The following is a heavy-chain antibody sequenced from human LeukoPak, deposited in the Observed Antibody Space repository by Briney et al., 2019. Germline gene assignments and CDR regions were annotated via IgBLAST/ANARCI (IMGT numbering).Heavy chain of an antibody. D-gene: IGHD2-21*01. CDR3: ARGLASYMDV. V-gene: IGHV1-46*01. J-gene: IGHJ6*03. Sequence: GASVKVSCKASGYIFTSYSMHWVRRAPGQGLEWMGIINPSGGTTNYAQKFQGRVTMTRDTSTSTVYMDLSSLRSEDTAVHYCARGLASYMDVWGKGTTVTVSS. CDR2: INPSGGTT. CDR1: GYIFTSYS.